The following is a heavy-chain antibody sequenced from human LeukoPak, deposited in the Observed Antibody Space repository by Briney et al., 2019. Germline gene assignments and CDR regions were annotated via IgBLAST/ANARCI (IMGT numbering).Heavy chain of an antibody. CDR2: IDWDDDK. D-gene: IGHD2-8*01. V-gene: IGHV2-70*11. J-gene: IGHJ6*02. CDR3: ARSYDHYGMDV. Sequence: SGPSLLKPPPTLTLTCTFSGFSLRNRGLCVSWIRQPPGKALEWLSRIDWDDDKHYSTSLKTRLNISKDTSKNQVALTMTNMDPVDTATYFCARSYDHYGMDVWGQGTTVTVSS. CDR1: GFSLRNRGLC.